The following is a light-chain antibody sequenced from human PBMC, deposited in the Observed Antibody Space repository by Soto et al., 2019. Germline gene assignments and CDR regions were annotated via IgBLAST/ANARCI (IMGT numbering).Light chain of an antibody. CDR3: QQYGSSPPYT. CDR1: QSVSSSY. Sequence: EIVLTQSPGTLSLSPGERATRSCRASQSVSSSYLAWYQPKPGQAPRLLIYGASSRATGIPDRFSGSGSVTDFTLTISRLEPEDVAVYDCQQYGSSPPYTFGQGTKLEIK. CDR2: GAS. J-gene: IGKJ2*01. V-gene: IGKV3-20*01.